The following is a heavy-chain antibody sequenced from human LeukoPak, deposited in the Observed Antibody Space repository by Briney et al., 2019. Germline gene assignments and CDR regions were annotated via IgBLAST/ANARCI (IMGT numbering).Heavy chain of an antibody. Sequence: PSETLSLTCTVSGASISSYYWSWIRQPPGKGLEWIGYIFYSGSTYYNPPLKSRVTISVDTSKNQFSLKLSSVTAADTAVYYCARGRAAAGTFSRWFDPWGQGTLVTVSS. CDR3: ARGRAAAGTFSRWFDP. CDR2: IFYSGST. CDR1: GASISSYY. J-gene: IGHJ5*02. V-gene: IGHV4-59*01. D-gene: IGHD6-13*01.